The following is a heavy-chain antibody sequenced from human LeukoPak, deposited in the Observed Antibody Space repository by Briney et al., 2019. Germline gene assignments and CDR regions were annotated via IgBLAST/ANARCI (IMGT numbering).Heavy chain of an antibody. CDR3: AKRTSGSSWYSSDS. CDR2: MSGDATRT. Sequence: GVSLRLSCAASGFTFSSFAMNWVRQAPGKGREWVSTMSGDATRTYYADSVKGLFTISRDNYKTTRFLQMNSLRAEDTAVYYCAKRTSGSSWYSSDSWGQGTLVTVYS. D-gene: IGHD6-13*01. V-gene: IGHV3-23*01. CDR1: GFTFSSFA. J-gene: IGHJ4*02.